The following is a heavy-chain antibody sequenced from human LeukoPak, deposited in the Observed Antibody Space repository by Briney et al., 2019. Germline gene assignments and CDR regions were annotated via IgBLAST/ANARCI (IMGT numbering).Heavy chain of an antibody. Sequence: GASVKVSCKASGYTFAGYYMHWVRQAPGQGLEWMGWINPNSGGTNYAQKFQGRVTMTRDTSISTAYMELSRLRSDDTAVYYCARDPDYYDSSGYYYWGQGTLVTVSS. V-gene: IGHV1-2*02. J-gene: IGHJ4*02. CDR3: ARDPDYYDSSGYYY. D-gene: IGHD3-22*01. CDR2: INPNSGGT. CDR1: GYTFAGYY.